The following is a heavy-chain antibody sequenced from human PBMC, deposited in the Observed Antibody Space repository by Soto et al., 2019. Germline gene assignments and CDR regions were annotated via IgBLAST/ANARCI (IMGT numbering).Heavy chain of an antibody. V-gene: IGHV3-66*01. CDR2: IYSGGST. J-gene: IGHJ6*03. CDR3: ARRGDYVPYYYYYYYMDV. CDR1: GFTVSSNY. Sequence: GGSLRLSCAASGFTVSSNYMSWVRQAPGKGLEWVSVIYSGGSTYYADSVKGRFTISRDNSKNTLYIQMNSLRAEDTAVYYCARRGDYVPYYYYYYYMDVWGKGTTVTVSS. D-gene: IGHD4-17*01.